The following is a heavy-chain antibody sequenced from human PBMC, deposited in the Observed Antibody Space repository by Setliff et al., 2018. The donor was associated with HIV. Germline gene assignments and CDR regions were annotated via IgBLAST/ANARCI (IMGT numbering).Heavy chain of an antibody. J-gene: IGHJ4*02. V-gene: IGHV3-23*01. CDR3: AKGPKYRDIAYHFES. Sequence: GGSLRLSCVAPGVSLNYYAFSWVRQAPGRGLEWVSTIGGSSGRTDYAHSVKGRFTISRDLSTSMVFLQMDSLRAEDTALYYCAKGPKYRDIAYHFESWSPGTQVTV. CDR2: IGGSSGRT. D-gene: IGHD4-17*01. CDR1: GVSLNYYA.